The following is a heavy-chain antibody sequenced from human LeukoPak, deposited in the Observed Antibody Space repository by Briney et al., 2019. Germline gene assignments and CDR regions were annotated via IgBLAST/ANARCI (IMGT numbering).Heavy chain of an antibody. J-gene: IGHJ4*02. D-gene: IGHD3-9*01. CDR1: GGTFSSYA. V-gene: IGHV1-69*04. Sequence: SVKVSCKASGGTFSSYAISWVRQAPGQGLEWMGRIIPILGIANYAQKFQGRVTITADKSTSTAYMELSSLRSEDTAVYYCARDRGDILTPFDYWGQGTLVTVSS. CDR2: IIPILGIA. CDR3: ARDRGDILTPFDY.